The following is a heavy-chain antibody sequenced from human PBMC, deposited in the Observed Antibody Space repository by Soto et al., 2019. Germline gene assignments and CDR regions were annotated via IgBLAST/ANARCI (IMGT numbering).Heavy chain of an antibody. CDR1: GFTFSSYA. J-gene: IGHJ4*02. D-gene: IGHD2-2*01. CDR3: ARDLVAGRDGDY. Sequence: GGSLRLSCAASGFTFSSYAMHWVRQAPGKGLEWVAVISYDGSNKYYADSVKGRFTISRDNSKNTLYLQMNSLRAEDTAVYYCARDLVAGRDGDYWGQGTLVTVSS. CDR2: ISYDGSNK. V-gene: IGHV3-30-3*01.